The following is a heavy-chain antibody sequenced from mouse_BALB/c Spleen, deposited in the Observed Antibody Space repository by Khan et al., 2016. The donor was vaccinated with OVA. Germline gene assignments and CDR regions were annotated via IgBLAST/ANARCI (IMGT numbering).Heavy chain of an antibody. CDR2: INTYTGEP. J-gene: IGHJ4*01. Sequence: QIQLVQSGPELMKPGETVKISCKASGYTFTNYGMNWVKQAPGKGLKWMGWINTYTGEPTYADAFKGRFAFSLETSASTAYLQINNLKNEDTATXVCARPPYVYYVMDYWGQGTSVTVSS. D-gene: IGHD1-1*01. CDR1: GYTFTNYG. CDR3: ARPPYVYYVMDY. V-gene: IGHV9-3-1*01.